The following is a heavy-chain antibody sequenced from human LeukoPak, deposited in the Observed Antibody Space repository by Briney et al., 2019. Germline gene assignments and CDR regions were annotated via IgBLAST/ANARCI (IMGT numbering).Heavy chain of an antibody. D-gene: IGHD3-10*01. Sequence: GGSLRLSCAASGFTFSSYSMNWVRQAPGKGLEWVSSITSSGRYIYYADSVKGRFTISRDNSKNTLYLQMNSLRAEDTAVYYCAKHLGSGLNAFDIWGQGTMVTVSS. V-gene: IGHV3-21*04. CDR3: AKHLGSGLNAFDI. J-gene: IGHJ3*02. CDR2: ITSSGRYI. CDR1: GFTFSSYS.